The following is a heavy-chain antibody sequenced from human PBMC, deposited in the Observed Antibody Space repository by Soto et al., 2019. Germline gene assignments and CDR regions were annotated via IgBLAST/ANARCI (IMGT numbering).Heavy chain of an antibody. CDR2: ISSSSSTI. CDR1: GFTFSSYS. J-gene: IGHJ6*03. Sequence: GGSLRLSCAASGFTFSSYSMNWVRQAPGKGLEWVSYISSSSSTIYYADSVKGRFTISRDNAKNSLYLQMNSLRAEDKAVYYWARDLTYCSSTSCYYPWEPLYYYYYYMDVWGKGTTVTVSS. D-gene: IGHD2-2*01. CDR3: ARDLTYCSSTSCYYPWEPLYYYYYYMDV. V-gene: IGHV3-48*01.